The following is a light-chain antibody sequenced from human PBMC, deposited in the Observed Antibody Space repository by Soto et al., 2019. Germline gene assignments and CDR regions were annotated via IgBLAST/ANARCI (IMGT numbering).Light chain of an antibody. CDR2: KAS. Sequence: DIQMTQSPSTLSGSVGDRVTITCRASQTISSWLAWYQQKPGKAPKLLIYKASTLKSGVPSRFRGSGSGTEFTLTISSLQPDDFATYYCQHYNSYSEALGQGTKVDIK. J-gene: IGKJ1*01. CDR3: QHYNSYSEA. CDR1: QTISSW. V-gene: IGKV1-5*03.